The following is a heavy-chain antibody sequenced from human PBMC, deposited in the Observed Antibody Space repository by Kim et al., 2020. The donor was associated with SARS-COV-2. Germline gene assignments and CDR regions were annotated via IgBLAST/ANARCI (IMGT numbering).Heavy chain of an antibody. Sequence: YYADSVKGRFTISRDNSKNTLYLQMNSLRAEDTAVYYCAKMDIVATTWGYWGQGTLVTVSS. D-gene: IGHD5-12*01. J-gene: IGHJ4*02. V-gene: IGHV3-23*01. CDR3: AKMDIVATTWGY.